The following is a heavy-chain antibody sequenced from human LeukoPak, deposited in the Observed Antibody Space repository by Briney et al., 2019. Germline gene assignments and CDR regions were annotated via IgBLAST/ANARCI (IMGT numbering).Heavy chain of an antibody. CDR1: GYTFTSYY. J-gene: IGHJ4*02. D-gene: IGHD1-26*01. V-gene: IGHV1-2*02. CDR2: INPNSGGT. CDR3: ARWVGANPNGFDY. Sequence: ASVKVSCKASGYTFTSYYMHWVRQAPGQGLEWMGWINPNSGGTNYAQKFQGRVTMTRDTSISTAYMELSRLRSDDTAVYYCARWVGANPNGFDYWGQGTLVTVSS.